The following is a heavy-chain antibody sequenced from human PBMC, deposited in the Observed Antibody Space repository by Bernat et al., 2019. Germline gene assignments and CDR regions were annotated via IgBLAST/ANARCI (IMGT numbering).Heavy chain of an antibody. CDR3: ARSLDSSTWSAFDI. Sequence: QVQLVQSGAEVKKPGASVKVSCKASGYTFIGYAIHWLRQAPGQRPEWMGWIDAGNGNTKYSQRFQGRVTITRDTSASTAYMEVSSLRSEDTTVYYCARSLDSSTWSAFDIWGQGTKVTVSS. J-gene: IGHJ3*02. CDR1: GYTFIGYA. CDR2: IDAGNGNT. V-gene: IGHV1-3*01. D-gene: IGHD6-13*01.